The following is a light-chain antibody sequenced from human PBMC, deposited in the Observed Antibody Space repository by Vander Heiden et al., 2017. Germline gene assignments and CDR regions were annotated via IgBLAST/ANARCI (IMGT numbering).Light chain of an antibody. V-gene: IGLV3-19*01. CDR3: NSRDSSGNHVV. CDR2: GKN. CDR1: SLRSYY. Sequence: SSELTQAPAVSVALGQTVRITCQVDSLRSYYASWYQQKPGQAPVLVIYGKNNRPSGIPDRFSGSSSGNTASLTITGAQAEDEADYYCNSRDSSGNHVVFGGGTKLTVL. J-gene: IGLJ2*01.